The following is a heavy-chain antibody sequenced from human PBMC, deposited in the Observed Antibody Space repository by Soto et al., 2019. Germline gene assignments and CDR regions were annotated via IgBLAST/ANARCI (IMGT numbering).Heavy chain of an antibody. V-gene: IGHV1-2*04. D-gene: IGHD2-2*01. CDR2: INPSGGST. CDR1: GYTFTSYY. Sequence: ASVKVSCKASGYTFTSYYMHWLRQAPGQGLEWMGIINPSGGSTSYAQKFQGWVTMTRDTSISTAYMERSRLRSDDTAVYYCARAGLGYCSSTSCYSDAFDIWGQGTMVTVSS. J-gene: IGHJ3*02. CDR3: ARAGLGYCSSTSCYSDAFDI.